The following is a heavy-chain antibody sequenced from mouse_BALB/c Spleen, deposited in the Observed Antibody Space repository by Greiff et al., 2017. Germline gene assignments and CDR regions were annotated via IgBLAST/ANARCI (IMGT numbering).Heavy chain of an antibody. CDR2: IDPENGDT. J-gene: IGHJ2*01. Sequence: EVQLQQSGAELVRSGASVKLSCTASGFNIKDYYMHWVKQRPEQGLEWIGWIDPENGDTEYAPKFQGKATMTADTSSNTAYLQLSSLTSEDTAVYYCNAPLYGNEKDYWGQGTTLTVSS. CDR3: NAPLYGNEKDY. D-gene: IGHD2-1*01. V-gene: IGHV14-4*02. CDR1: GFNIKDYY.